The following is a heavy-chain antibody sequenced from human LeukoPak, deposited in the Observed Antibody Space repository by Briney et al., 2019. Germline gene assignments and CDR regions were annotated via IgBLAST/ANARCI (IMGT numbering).Heavy chain of an antibody. J-gene: IGHJ4*02. Sequence: GGSLRLSCAASGFTFSNTWMSWVRQAPGEGLEWVGRIKTNTDGGTTDYAAPVTGRFTISRDDSKNTLHLQMHGLKNEDTAVYFCTAGGYSTDFWGQGTLVTVSP. CDR2: IKTNTDGGTT. V-gene: IGHV3-15*01. CDR1: GFTFSNTW. D-gene: IGHD3-10*01. CDR3: TAGGYSTDF.